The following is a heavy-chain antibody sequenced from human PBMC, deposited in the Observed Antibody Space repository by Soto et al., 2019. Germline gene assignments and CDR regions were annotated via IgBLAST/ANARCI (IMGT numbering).Heavy chain of an antibody. V-gene: IGHV1-69*13. Sequence: ASVKVSCKASGGTFSSYAISWVRQAPGQGLEWMGGIIPIFGTANYAQKFQGRVTITATESTGTAYMELSSLRSEDTAVYYCASGHKGYFFDYWGQGTLVTVSS. CDR2: IIPIFGTA. CDR1: GGTFSSYA. J-gene: IGHJ4*02. CDR3: ASGHKGYFFDY.